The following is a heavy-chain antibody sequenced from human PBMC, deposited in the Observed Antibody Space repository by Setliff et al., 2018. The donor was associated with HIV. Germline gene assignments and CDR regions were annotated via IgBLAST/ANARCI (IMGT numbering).Heavy chain of an antibody. D-gene: IGHD6-13*01. J-gene: IGHJ6*03. CDR2: INHSGST. CDR3: ARTLAAAGPGYYYSYYMDV. V-gene: IGHV4-34*01. CDR1: GGSFSNYY. Sequence: ASETLSLTCAVYGGSFSNYYWSWIRQPPGKGLEWIGEINHSGSTNYNPSLKSRVSISVDTSKKQFSLKLSSVTAADTAVYYCARTLAAAGPGYYYSYYMDVWGKGTTVTVSS.